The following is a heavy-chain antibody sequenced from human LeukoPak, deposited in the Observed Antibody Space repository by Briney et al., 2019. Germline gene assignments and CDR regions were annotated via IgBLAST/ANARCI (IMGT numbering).Heavy chain of an antibody. V-gene: IGHV6-1*01. CDR2: TYYYKSKWYT. D-gene: IGHD1-7*01. CDR3: ARDGAPKLELPRWFDP. J-gene: IGHJ5*02. Sequence: SQTLSLTCAISGDSVSSNSAAWNWIRQSPSRGLEWLGRTYYYKSKWYTDYAVSVKSRITINPDTSKNQFSLHLNSVTPEDSAVYYCARDGAPKLELPRWFDPWGQGTLVTVSS. CDR1: GDSVSSNSAA.